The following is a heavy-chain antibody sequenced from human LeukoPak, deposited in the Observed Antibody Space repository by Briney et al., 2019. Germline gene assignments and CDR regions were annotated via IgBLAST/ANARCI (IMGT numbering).Heavy chain of an antibody. D-gene: IGHD4-11*01. CDR3: ARGLEVTTPPLYSSSSYRGV. CDR1: GGSFSGYY. V-gene: IGHV4-34*01. CDR2: INHSGST. J-gene: IGHJ6*03. Sequence: SETLSLTCAVYGGSFSGYYWSWIRQPPGKGLEWIGEINHSGSTNYNPSLKSRVTISVDTSKNQFSLKLSSVTAADPAVYYCARGLEVTTPPLYSSSSYRGVWGKGTTVTVSS.